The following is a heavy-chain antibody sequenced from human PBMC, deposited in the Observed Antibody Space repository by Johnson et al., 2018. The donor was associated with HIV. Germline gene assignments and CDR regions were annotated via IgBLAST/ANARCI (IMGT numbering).Heavy chain of an antibody. CDR3: ARYSSSSRDTFDI. V-gene: IGHV3-11*04. CDR1: GFKFSDFY. Sequence: QMQLVESGGGLVKPGGSLRLSCAVSGFKFSDFYMTWIRQVPGKGLECVAYISSSGAGIYYADSVRGRFTISRDNAKNSLYLQMNSLRAEDTAVYYCARYSSSSRDTFDIWGQGTMVTVSS. J-gene: IGHJ3*02. D-gene: IGHD6-13*01. CDR2: ISSSGAGI.